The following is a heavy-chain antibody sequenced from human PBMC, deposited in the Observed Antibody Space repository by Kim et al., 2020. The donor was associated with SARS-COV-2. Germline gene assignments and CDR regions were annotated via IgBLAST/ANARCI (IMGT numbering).Heavy chain of an antibody. CDR3: SRAHQLAPRGYGMDV. D-gene: IGHD1-1*01. CDR1: GDSVATDF. V-gene: IGHV4-59*02. Sequence: SETLSLTCAVSGDSVATDFWTWVRQAPGKGLDCLGYVSYSGGSDYNPNLRGRLTISVDASRTHVSLRLTSLTAADTGVYFCSRAHQLAPRGYGMDVWGQG. J-gene: IGHJ6*02. CDR2: VSYSGGS.